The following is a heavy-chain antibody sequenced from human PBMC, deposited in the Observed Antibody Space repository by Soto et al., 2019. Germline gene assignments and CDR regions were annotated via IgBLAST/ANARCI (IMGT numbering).Heavy chain of an antibody. V-gene: IGHV2-5*02. J-gene: IGHJ4*02. CDR3: AYWNYGDFDY. CDR2: IYWDADV. Sequence: QITLKESGPTLVKPTQTLTLTCTFSGFSLNTSAVGVGWIRQHPGKALEWLALIYWDADVRYSPSLSSKLTSSKDTSKNQVVLAMTNVAPVDTATYYCAYWNYGDFDYWGQGTLVTVSS. CDR1: GFSLNTSAVG. D-gene: IGHD1-7*01.